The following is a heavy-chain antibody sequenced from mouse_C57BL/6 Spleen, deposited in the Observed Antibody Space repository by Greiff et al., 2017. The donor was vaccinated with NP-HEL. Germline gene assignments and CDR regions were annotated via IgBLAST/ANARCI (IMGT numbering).Heavy chain of an antibody. J-gene: IGHJ2*01. CDR3: ARSGGTGDY. D-gene: IGHD4-1*01. CDR1: GYSFTGYY. V-gene: IGHV1-42*01. CDR2: INPSTGGT. Sequence: EVQLQQSGPELVKPGASVKISCKASGYSFTGYYMNWVKQSPEKSLEWIGEINPSTGGTTYNQKFKAKATLTVDKSSSTAYMQLKSLTSEYSAVYYCARSGGTGDYWGQGTTLTVSS.